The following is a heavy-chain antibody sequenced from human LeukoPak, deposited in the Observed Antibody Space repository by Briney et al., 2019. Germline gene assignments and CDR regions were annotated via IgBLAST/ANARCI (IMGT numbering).Heavy chain of an antibody. J-gene: IGHJ6*02. V-gene: IGHV3-53*01. CDR1: GFTVSSNY. CDR3: AMRPADCSSSSCPTINRYYYGMDV. CDR2: IYSGGST. D-gene: IGHD2-15*01. Sequence: GGSLRLSCAASGFTVSSNYMSWVRQAPGKGLEWVSLIYSGGSTYYADSVKGRFTISRDNSKNTLHLQLNSLRDEDTAMYYCAMRPADCSSSSCPTINRYYYGMDVWGQGTTVIVSS.